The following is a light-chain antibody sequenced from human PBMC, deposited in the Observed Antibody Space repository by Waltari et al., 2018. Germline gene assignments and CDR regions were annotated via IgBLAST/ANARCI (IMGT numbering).Light chain of an antibody. J-gene: IGLJ3*02. Sequence: QSALTQPPSASGTPGQGVTISCSGSNSNIGRNYVYWYKQVSGAAPKLLIFKNDKRPAGVPDRFSGNRSGASASLASSGLRSEDEADYYCAVWDDDVNSWVFGGGTKLTVL. CDR2: KND. CDR1: NSNIGRNY. CDR3: AVWDDDVNSWV. V-gene: IGLV1-47*01.